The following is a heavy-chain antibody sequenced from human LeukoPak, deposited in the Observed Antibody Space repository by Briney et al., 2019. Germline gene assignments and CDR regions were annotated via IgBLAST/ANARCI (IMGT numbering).Heavy chain of an antibody. CDR2: IYYSGST. D-gene: IGHD4-23*01. V-gene: IGHV4-39*01. CDR3: ARPVPYGGTQIGSDAFDV. CDR1: GGSLSSNSHY. Sequence: PSETLSLTCTVSGGSLSSNSHYWGWIRQPPGKGLEWIGSIYYSGSTYFNPSLKSRVIISVDTSKNQFSLKLSSVTAADTAVYYCARPVPYGGTQIGSDAFDVWGHGTKVTVSS. J-gene: IGHJ3*01.